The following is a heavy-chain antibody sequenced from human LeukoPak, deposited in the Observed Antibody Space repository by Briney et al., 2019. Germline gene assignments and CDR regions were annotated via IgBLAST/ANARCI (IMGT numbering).Heavy chain of an antibody. CDR3: ARVSSYYDSSGYMNAFDI. J-gene: IGHJ3*02. D-gene: IGHD3-22*01. CDR2: IDSGGST. V-gene: IGHV3-66*01. Sequence: GGSLRLSCAASGFTVSSNYMSCLLQPLGKGLEWVSVIDSGGSTYYAASVKGRFTISRDNSKNTLYLHMNSLRAEDTAVYYCARVSSYYDSSGYMNAFDIWGQGTMVNVSS. CDR1: GFTVSSNY.